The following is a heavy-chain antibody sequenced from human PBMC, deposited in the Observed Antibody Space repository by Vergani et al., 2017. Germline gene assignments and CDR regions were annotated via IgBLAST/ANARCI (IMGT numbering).Heavy chain of an antibody. D-gene: IGHD3-22*01. CDR1: RFTFSDSA. Sequence: EVQLVESGRGLVQPGGSLKLSCAASRFTFSDSAMHWVRQASGKGLEWLGRIRTKTYNYATTYAASLKGRFTISRDDSKNMVYLQMNSLRTDDTAVYYCSTSGFHDKSDYYILDHWGQGTLVTVSS. V-gene: IGHV3-73*01. J-gene: IGHJ4*02. CDR3: STSGFHDKSDYYILDH. CDR2: IRTKTYNYAT.